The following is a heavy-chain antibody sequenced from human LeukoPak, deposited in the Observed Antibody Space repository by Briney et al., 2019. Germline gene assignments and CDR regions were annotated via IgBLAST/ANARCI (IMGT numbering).Heavy chain of an antibody. J-gene: IGHJ6*02. CDR1: GYTFTSYD. CDR2: MNPNSGNI. V-gene: IGHV1-8*01. Sequence: GASVKVSCKASGYTFTSYDINWARQATGQGLEWMGWMNPNSGNIGYAQKFQGRVTMTRNTSISTAYMELSSLSSEDTAVYYCARGPLGGAGDYYYGMDVWGQGTTVTVSS. CDR3: ARGPLGGAGDYYYGMDV.